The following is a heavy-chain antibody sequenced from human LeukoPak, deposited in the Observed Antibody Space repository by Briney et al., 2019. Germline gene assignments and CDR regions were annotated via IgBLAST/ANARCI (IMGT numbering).Heavy chain of an antibody. Sequence: ASVKVSCKASGYTFTSYGISWVRQAPGQGLEWMGWISAYNGNTNYAQKLQGRVTMTTDTSTSTAYVELRSLRSDDTAVYYCARESYYYDSSGFPGDYWGQGTLVTVSS. D-gene: IGHD3-22*01. J-gene: IGHJ4*02. CDR1: GYTFTSYG. V-gene: IGHV1-18*01. CDR3: ARESYYYDSSGFPGDY. CDR2: ISAYNGNT.